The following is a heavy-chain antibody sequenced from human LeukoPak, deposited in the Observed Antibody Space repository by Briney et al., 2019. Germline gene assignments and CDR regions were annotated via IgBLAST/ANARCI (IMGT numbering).Heavy chain of an antibody. D-gene: IGHD6-6*01. CDR1: GFIFNNYA. Sequence: PGGSLRLSCAGSGFIFNNYAMSWARQAPGKGLEWVSRISSTGGGTYYADSVKGRFTISRDNSKNTLLLQMNSLRAEDAAVYYCARQPIEYSSSSGNYYYYYMDVWGKGTTVTVSS. CDR2: ISSTGGGT. J-gene: IGHJ6*03. V-gene: IGHV3-23*01. CDR3: ARQPIEYSSSSGNYYYYYMDV.